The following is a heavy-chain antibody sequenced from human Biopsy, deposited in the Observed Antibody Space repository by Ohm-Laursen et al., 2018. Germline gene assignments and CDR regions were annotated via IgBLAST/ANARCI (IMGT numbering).Heavy chain of an antibody. CDR3: ARVPAYPSIDGYYGLDL. D-gene: IGHD3-3*01. V-gene: IGHV1-2*02. CDR1: GYTFAGYF. CDR2: INPNSGNA. J-gene: IGHJ3*01. Sequence: SVKVSCKASGYTFAGYFLHWVRQAPGHGLEWMGWINPNSGNANYAQSFQGRLTVTRDTSISTAYMELTSLTFDDTAIYYCARVPAYPSIDGYYGLDLWGQGTMVTVSS.